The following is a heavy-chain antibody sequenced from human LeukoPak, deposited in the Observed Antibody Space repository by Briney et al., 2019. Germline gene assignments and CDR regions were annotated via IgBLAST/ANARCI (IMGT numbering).Heavy chain of an antibody. CDR1: GFTADVYA. CDR2: LSWNSGSI. D-gene: IGHD3-22*01. J-gene: IGHJ4*02. CDR3: AKEDSSGYGYFDH. Sequence: PGRSLRPSCLATGFTADVYAMHWVPQAPGKGVGWVSALSWNSGSIGYADSGKGRFTISKDNAKNSLYLQMNSLRAEDTALYYCAKEDSSGYGYFDHWGQGTLVTVSS. V-gene: IGHV3-9*02.